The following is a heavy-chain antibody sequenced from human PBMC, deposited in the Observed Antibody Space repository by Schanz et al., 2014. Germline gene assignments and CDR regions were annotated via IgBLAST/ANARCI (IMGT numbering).Heavy chain of an antibody. CDR3: ARAGYCRDSGCYSLGIEY. CDR2: INPNSGDT. V-gene: IGHV1-2*06. D-gene: IGHD2-15*01. J-gene: IGHJ4*02. CDR1: GYTFRHYG. Sequence: QVQLVQSGGEVKKPGASVKVSCKASGYTFRHYGISWLRQAPGQGLEWMGRINPNSGDTNYAQKFQGRVTMTRDTSTSTAYMELSRLRSDDTAVYYCARAGYCRDSGCYSLGIEYWGQGTLVTVSS.